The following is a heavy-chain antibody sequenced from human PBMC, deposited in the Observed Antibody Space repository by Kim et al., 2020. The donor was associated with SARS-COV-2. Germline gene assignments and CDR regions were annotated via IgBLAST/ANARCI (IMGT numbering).Heavy chain of an antibody. J-gene: IGHJ5*02. CDR2: IYYSGST. Sequence: SETLSLTCTVSGGSISSSSYYWGWIRQPPGKGLEWIGSIYYSGSTYYNPSLKSRVTISVDTSKNQFSLKLSSVTAADTAVYYCARLQLRRITTFGVVEKGTCLEPWGQGPLLTVPS. D-gene: IGHD3-3*01. CDR3: ARLQLRRITTFGVVEKGTCLEP. V-gene: IGHV4-39*01. CDR1: GGSISSSSYY.